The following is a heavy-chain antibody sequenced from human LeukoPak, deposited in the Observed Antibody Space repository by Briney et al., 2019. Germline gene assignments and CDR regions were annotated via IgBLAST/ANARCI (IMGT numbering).Heavy chain of an antibody. CDR1: GGTFISYA. V-gene: IGHV1-69*13. CDR3: ARTVTGTTNLIDY. J-gene: IGHJ4*02. D-gene: IGHD1-7*01. CDR2: IIPIFGTA. Sequence: ASVRVSCKASGGTFISYAISWVRQAPGQGLEWMGGIIPIFGTANYAQKFQGRVTITADESTSTAYMELSSLRSEDTAVYYCARTVTGTTNLIDYWGQGTLVTVSS.